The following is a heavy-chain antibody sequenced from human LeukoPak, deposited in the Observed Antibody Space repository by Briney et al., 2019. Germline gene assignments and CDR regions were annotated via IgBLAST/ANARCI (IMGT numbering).Heavy chain of an antibody. CDR3: AREDAMDYYYYYGMDV. CDR2: ISSSSTI. D-gene: IGHD2-2*01. CDR1: GFTCSSYS. V-gene: IGHV3-48*04. Sequence: GGSLRLSCVASGFTCSSYSMNWVRQAPGKGLQYISYISSSSTINYADSVKGRFTISRDDAKNSLYLQMNSLRAEDTAVYYCAREDAMDYYYYYGMDVWGQGTTVTVSS. J-gene: IGHJ6*02.